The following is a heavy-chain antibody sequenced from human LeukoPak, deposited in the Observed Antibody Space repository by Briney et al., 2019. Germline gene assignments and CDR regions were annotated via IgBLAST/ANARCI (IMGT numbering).Heavy chain of an antibody. CDR2: IFHSGST. Sequence: MSSETLSLTCAVSGYSISSGYYWGWIRQPPGKGLEWVGSIFHSGSTYYNPSLKSRVTISVDTSKNQFSLKLSSVTAADTVVYYCARDRGVAVAGPPGYWGQGTLVTVSS. CDR3: ARDRGVAVAGPPGY. CDR1: GYSISSGYY. J-gene: IGHJ4*02. V-gene: IGHV4-38-2*02. D-gene: IGHD6-19*01.